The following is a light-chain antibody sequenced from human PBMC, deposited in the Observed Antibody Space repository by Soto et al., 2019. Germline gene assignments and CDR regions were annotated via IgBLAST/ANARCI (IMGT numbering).Light chain of an antibody. CDR3: SSYTTSSTRLYV. Sequence: QSALTQPASVSGSPGQSITISCTGTSSDVGGYNSVSWYQQHPGKAPKLMIYEVSNRPSGVSNRFSGSKSGNTASLTISGLQAEAEADYYCSSYTTSSTRLYVFGTGTKLTVL. CDR1: SSDVGGYNS. V-gene: IGLV2-14*01. CDR2: EVS. J-gene: IGLJ1*01.